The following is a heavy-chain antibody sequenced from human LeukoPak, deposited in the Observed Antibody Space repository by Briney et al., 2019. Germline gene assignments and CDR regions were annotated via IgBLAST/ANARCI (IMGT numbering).Heavy chain of an antibody. V-gene: IGHV4-34*01. CDR3: ARSAPVHYCSSTSCSTYYYYYGMDV. CDR1: GGSFSGYY. CDR2: INHSGST. D-gene: IGHD2-2*01. Sequence: KASETLSLTCAVYGGSFSGYYWSWIRQPPGKGLEWIGEINHSGSTNYNPSLKSRVTISVDTSKNQFSLKLSSVTAADTAVYYCARSAPVHYCSSTSCSTYYYYYGMDVWGQGTTVTVSS. J-gene: IGHJ6*02.